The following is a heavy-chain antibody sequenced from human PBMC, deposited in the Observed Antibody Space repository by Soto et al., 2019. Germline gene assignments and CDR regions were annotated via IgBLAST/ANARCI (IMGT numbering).Heavy chain of an antibody. V-gene: IGHV1-8*01. CDR3: ARGVDLLVAATSWFDP. CDR2: MNPNSGNT. J-gene: IGHJ5*02. D-gene: IGHD2-15*01. Sequence: ASVKVSCKASGYTFTSYDINWVRQATGQGLEWMGWMNPNSGNTGYAQKFQGRVTMTRNTSISTAYMGLSSLRSEDTAVYYCARGVDLLVAATSWFDPWGQGTLVTVSS. CDR1: GYTFTSYD.